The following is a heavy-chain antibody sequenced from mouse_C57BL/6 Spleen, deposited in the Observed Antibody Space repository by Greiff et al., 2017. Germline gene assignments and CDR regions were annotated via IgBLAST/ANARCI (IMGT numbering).Heavy chain of an antibody. J-gene: IGHJ2*01. Sequence: VQLQQSGAELVRPGASVTLSCTASGFNIKDYYMHWVKQRPEQGLEWIGRIDPEDGDTEYAPKFQGKATMTADPASNTADLQLSSLTSEDTAIYYCSRYRGYFDYWGQGTTLTVSS. V-gene: IGHV14-1*01. CDR2: IDPEDGDT. D-gene: IGHD3-1*01. CDR3: SRYRGYFDY. CDR1: GFNIKDYY.